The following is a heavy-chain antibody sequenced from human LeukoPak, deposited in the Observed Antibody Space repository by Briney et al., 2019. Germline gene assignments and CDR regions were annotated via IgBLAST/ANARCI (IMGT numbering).Heavy chain of an antibody. D-gene: IGHD3-3*01. J-gene: IGHJ5*02. CDR3: ARGYYDFWSGYFRWFDP. CDR1: GGSISSSSYY. Sequence: SETLSLTCTVSGGSISSSSYYWGWIRQPPGKGLEWIGSIYYSGSTYYNPSLKSRVTISVDTSKNQFSLKLSPVTAADTAVYYCARGYYDFWSGYFRWFDPWGQGTLVTVSS. V-gene: IGHV4-39*07. CDR2: IYYSGST.